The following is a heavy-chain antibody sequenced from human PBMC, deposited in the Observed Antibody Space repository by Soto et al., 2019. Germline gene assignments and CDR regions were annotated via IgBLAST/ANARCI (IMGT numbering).Heavy chain of an antibody. CDR3: ARDSAGCTGGVCYADNYFGMDV. D-gene: IGHD2-8*02. J-gene: IGHJ6*02. Sequence: SETLSLTCTVSGASIRNYYWSWIRQSAGKGLEWIGRFYTSGSPNYNPSLMSRVTMSVDTSKNQVSLRLTYVTAADTAVYYCARDSAGCTGGVCYADNYFGMDVWGQGTSVTVSS. V-gene: IGHV4-4*07. CDR1: GASIRNYY. CDR2: FYTSGSP.